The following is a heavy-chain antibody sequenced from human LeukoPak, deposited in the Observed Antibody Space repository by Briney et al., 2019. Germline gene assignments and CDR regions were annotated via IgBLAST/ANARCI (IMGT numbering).Heavy chain of an antibody. CDR3: ARSNGDYERDGWFDP. J-gene: IGHJ5*02. D-gene: IGHD4-17*01. CDR2: INPNSGAT. V-gene: IGHV1-2*06. CDR1: GYTFTGYY. Sequence: ASVKVSCKASGYTFTGYYMHWVRQAPGQGLEWMGRINPNSGATNYAQKFQGRVTMTRDTSISTAYMELSRLRSDDTAVYYCARSNGDYERDGWFDPWGQGTLVTVSS.